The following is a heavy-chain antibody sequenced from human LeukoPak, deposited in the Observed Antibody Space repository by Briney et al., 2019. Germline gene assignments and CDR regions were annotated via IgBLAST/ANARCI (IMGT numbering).Heavy chain of an antibody. V-gene: IGHV1-69*01. Sequence: ASVKVSCKASGGTFSSYAISWVRQAPGQGLEWMGGIIPIFGTANYAQKFQGRVTITADESTSTAYMELSSLRSEDTAVYYCARGYGSGSYRSWYYYYYMDVWGKGTTVTISS. J-gene: IGHJ6*03. CDR1: GGTFSSYA. D-gene: IGHD3-10*01. CDR2: IIPIFGTA. CDR3: ARGYGSGSYRSWYYYYYMDV.